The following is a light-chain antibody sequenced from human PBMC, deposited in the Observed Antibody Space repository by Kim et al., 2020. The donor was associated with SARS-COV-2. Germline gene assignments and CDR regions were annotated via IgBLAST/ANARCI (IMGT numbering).Light chain of an antibody. Sequence: DIQMTQSPSSLSASVGDRVTITCRTSQNINSHLYWYHQKPGRAPKLLIYAASTLQGGVPSRFSGSGSETDFTLTISSLQPEDFATYFCQHTYSSPFAFGPGTKVDIK. V-gene: IGKV1-39*01. J-gene: IGKJ3*01. CDR1: QNINSH. CDR3: QHTYSSPFA. CDR2: AAS.